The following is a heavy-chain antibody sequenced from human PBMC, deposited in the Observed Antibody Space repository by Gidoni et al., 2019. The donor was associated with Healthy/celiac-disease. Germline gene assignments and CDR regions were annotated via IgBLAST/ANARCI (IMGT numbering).Heavy chain of an antibody. Sequence: QVQLQQWGAGLLKPSETLSLTCAVYGGSFSGYYWSWIRQPPGKGLEWIGEINHSGSTNYNPSLKSRVTISVDTSKNQFSLKLSSVTAADTAVYYCARGQRRSSSWPNYYYYMDVWGKGTTVTVSS. CDR2: INHSGST. V-gene: IGHV4-34*01. CDR1: GGSFSGYY. CDR3: ARGQRRSSSWPNYYYYMDV. J-gene: IGHJ6*03. D-gene: IGHD6-13*01.